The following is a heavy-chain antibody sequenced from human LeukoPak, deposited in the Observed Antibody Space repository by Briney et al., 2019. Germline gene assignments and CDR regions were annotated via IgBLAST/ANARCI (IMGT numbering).Heavy chain of an antibody. V-gene: IGHV3-48*03. CDR2: ISSSGTTI. Sequence: GGSLRLSCAPSGFSFSIYEMNWVRQAPGKRLEWISYISSSGTTIYYADSVKGRFTISRDNAKNSLYLQMNSLRAEDTAVYYCARDNGGYPYYFDYWGQGTLVTVSS. J-gene: IGHJ4*02. D-gene: IGHD1-26*01. CDR1: GFSFSIYE. CDR3: ARDNGGYPYYFDY.